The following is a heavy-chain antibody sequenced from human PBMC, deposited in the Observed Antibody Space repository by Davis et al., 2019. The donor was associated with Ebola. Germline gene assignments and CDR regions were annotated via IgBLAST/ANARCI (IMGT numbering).Heavy chain of an antibody. CDR3: ARVVGATTSWFDP. V-gene: IGHV4-34*01. CDR2: INHSGST. J-gene: IGHJ5*02. Sequence: SETLSLTCAVYGGSFSGYYWSWIRQPPGKGLEWIGEINHSGSTNYNPSLKSRVTTSVDTSKNQFSLKLSSVTAADTAVYYCARVVGATTSWFDPWGQGTLVTVSS. CDR1: GGSFSGYY. D-gene: IGHD1-26*01.